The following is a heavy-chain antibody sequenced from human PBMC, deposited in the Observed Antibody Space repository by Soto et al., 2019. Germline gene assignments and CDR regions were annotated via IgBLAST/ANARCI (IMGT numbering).Heavy chain of an antibody. CDR1: GGSISSSNW. J-gene: IGHJ6*02. CDR3: ASSLKGYYYYCGLAV. Sequence: SETLSLTCAVSGGSISSSNWWSWVRQPPGKGLEWIGEIYHSGSTNYNPSLKSRVTISVDKSKNQFSLKLSSVTAADTAVYYCASSLKGYYYYCGLAVWAQGTTVTVSS. CDR2: IYHSGST. V-gene: IGHV4-4*02.